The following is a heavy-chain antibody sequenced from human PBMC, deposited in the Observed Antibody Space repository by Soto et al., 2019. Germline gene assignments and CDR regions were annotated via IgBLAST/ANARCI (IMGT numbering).Heavy chain of an antibody. CDR1: GFTFSSYG. CDR3: ARHWSRYCSGGSCYRNKYYYYGMDV. CDR2: IYYSGST. V-gene: IGHV4-39*01. Sequence: GSLRLSCAASGFTFSSYGMHWVRQAPGKGLERIGSIYYSGSTYYNPSLKSRVTISVDTSKNQFSLKLSSVTAADTAVYYCARHWSRYCSGGSCYRNKYYYYGMDVWGQGTTVTVSS. J-gene: IGHJ6*02. D-gene: IGHD2-15*01.